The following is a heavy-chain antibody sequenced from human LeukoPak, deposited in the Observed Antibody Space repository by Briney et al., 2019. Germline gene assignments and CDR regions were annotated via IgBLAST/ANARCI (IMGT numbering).Heavy chain of an antibody. D-gene: IGHD2-8*01. CDR2: ISNDGNNK. CDR1: GFIFSSYD. J-gene: IGHJ4*02. V-gene: IGHV3-30*18. Sequence: PGGSLRLSCAASGFIFSSYDMYWVRQAPGKGLEWVAVISNDGNNKQHADSVKGRFTISRDNSKNTLYLQMNSLRADDTAVYHCAKDGLMRFFDYWGQGTLVTVSS. CDR3: AKDGLMRFFDY.